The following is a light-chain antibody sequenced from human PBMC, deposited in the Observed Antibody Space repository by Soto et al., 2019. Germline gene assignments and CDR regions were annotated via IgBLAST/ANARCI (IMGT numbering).Light chain of an antibody. CDR3: QQYNTYSAGA. CDR1: QSINRW. J-gene: IGKJ1*01. CDR2: DAS. V-gene: IGKV1-5*01. Sequence: DIQMTQSPSTLSASVGDRVTITCRASQSINRWVAWYQQKPGKAPKLLIYDASSLEGGVPSRFSGRGSGTEFSLIISRLQPDDFATYYCQQYNTYSAGAFGQGTKVEIK.